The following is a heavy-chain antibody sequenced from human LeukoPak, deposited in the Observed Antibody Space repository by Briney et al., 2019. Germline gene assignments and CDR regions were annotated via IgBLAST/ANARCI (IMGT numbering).Heavy chain of an antibody. J-gene: IGHJ3*02. V-gene: IGHV4-34*01. CDR1: GGSITNYY. CDR2: INHSGST. CDR3: ARHPVGANGAFDI. D-gene: IGHD1-26*01. Sequence: PSETLSLTCTVSGGSITNYYWSWIRQPPGKGLAWIGEINHSGSTNYNPSLKSRVTISVDTSKNQFSLKLSSVTAADTAVYYCARHPVGANGAFDIWGQGTMVTVSS.